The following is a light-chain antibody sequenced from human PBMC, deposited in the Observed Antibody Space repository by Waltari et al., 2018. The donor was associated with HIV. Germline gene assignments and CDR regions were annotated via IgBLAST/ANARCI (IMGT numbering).Light chain of an antibody. V-gene: IGLV1-40*01. CDR1: SPNIGAGYD. J-gene: IGLJ2*01. CDR3: QSYDSSLSVSV. Sequence: HSLLTQTPSVSGAPGQRVTIPCTGSSPNIGAGYDVYWYQQLPGTAPKLLIYGNGNRPAGVPDRVSGFKSGTSASLAITALQAEDEADYYCQSYDSSLSVSVFGGGTKLTVL. CDR2: GNG.